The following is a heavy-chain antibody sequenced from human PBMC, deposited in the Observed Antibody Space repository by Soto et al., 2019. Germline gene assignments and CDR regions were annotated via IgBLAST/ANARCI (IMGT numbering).Heavy chain of an antibody. CDR3: ARNLRYSQFDY. D-gene: IGHD3-9*01. Sequence: GGSLRLSCAASGFTFSSYSMNWVRQAPGKGLEWVSSISSSSTYIYYADSVKGRFTISRDNAKNSLSLQMNSLRADDTAVYYCARNLRYSQFDYWGQGALVTVSS. J-gene: IGHJ4*02. V-gene: IGHV3-21*01. CDR2: ISSSSTYI. CDR1: GFTFSSYS.